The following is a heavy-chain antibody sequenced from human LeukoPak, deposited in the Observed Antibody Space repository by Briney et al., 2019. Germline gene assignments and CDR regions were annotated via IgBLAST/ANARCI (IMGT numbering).Heavy chain of an antibody. CDR2: IYYSGST. CDR3: ARGAWSSSIDY. Sequence: SETLSLTCTVSGGSISSGDYYWSWIRQPPGKGLEWIGYIYYSGSTYYNPSLKSRLTISGDTSKNQFSLRLSSVTAADTAVYYCARGAWSSSIDYWGQGTLVTVSS. CDR1: GGSISSGDYY. J-gene: IGHJ4*02. D-gene: IGHD6-6*01. V-gene: IGHV4-30-4*01.